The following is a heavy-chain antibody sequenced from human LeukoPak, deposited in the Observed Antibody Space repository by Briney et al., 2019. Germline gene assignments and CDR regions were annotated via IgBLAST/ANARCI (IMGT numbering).Heavy chain of an antibody. CDR3: TTTGEGYSSGWYYFDY. D-gene: IGHD6-19*01. CDR1: GFTFTNAR. V-gene: IGHV3-15*04. Sequence: GGSLRLSCAASGFTFTNARMSWVRQAPGKGLEWVGRIESKTDGGTTDYAAPVKGRFTISRDDSKNTLYLQMNSLKTEDTAVYYCTTTGEGYSSGWYYFDYWGQGTLVTASS. J-gene: IGHJ4*02. CDR2: IESKTDGGTT.